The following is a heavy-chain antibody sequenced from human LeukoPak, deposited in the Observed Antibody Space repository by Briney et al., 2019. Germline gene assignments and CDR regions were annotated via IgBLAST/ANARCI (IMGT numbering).Heavy chain of an antibody. CDR3: ARDDLTENWFDP. D-gene: IGHD1-14*01. Sequence: SVKVSCKASGGTFSSYAISWVRQAPGQGLEWMGRIIPILGIANYPQKFQGRVTITADKSTSTAYMELSSLRSEDTAVYYCARDDLTENWFDPWGQGTLVTVSS. CDR1: GGTFSSYA. J-gene: IGHJ5*02. CDR2: IIPILGIA. V-gene: IGHV1-69*04.